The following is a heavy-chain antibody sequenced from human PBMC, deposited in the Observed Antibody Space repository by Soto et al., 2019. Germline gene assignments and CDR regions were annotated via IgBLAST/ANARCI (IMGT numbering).Heavy chain of an antibody. D-gene: IGHD2-15*01. Sequence: EVQLLESGGGLVQPGGSLRLSCAASGFTFSSYAMSWVRQAPGKGLEWVSAISGSGGSTYYADSVKGRFTISRDNSKNTLYLQMNSLRAEDTAVYYCAKSTGYCSGGSCYSSGAFDIWGQGTMVTVSS. CDR3: AKSTGYCSGGSCYSSGAFDI. J-gene: IGHJ3*02. V-gene: IGHV3-23*01. CDR1: GFTFSSYA. CDR2: ISGSGGST.